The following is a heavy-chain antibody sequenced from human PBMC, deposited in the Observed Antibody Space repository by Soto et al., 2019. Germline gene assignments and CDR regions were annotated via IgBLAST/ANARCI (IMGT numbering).Heavy chain of an antibody. J-gene: IGHJ4*02. V-gene: IGHV3-30*18. Sequence: QVQLVESGGGVVQPGRSLRLSCAASGFTFSSYGMHWVRQAPGKGLEWVAVISYDGSNKYYADSVKGRFTISRDNSKNTLYLQMNSLRAEDTAVYYCAKEWGAALFYFDYWGQGTLVTVSS. CDR3: AKEWGAALFYFDY. CDR2: ISYDGSNK. D-gene: IGHD6-6*01. CDR1: GFTFSSYG.